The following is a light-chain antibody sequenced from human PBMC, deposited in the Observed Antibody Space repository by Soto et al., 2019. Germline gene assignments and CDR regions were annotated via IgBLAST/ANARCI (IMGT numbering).Light chain of an antibody. CDR3: QHYKMYSPWT. V-gene: IGKV1-5*01. CDR2: DVY. J-gene: IGKJ1*01. Sequence: DIQMTQSPSTVSSSVGDSVTITCRASQSITTWLAWYQQRPGKAPKLLIYDVYSLQSGVPSRFRGSGSGTEFTLTISSLQPDDFATYYCQHYKMYSPWTCGQGTKVDIK. CDR1: QSITTW.